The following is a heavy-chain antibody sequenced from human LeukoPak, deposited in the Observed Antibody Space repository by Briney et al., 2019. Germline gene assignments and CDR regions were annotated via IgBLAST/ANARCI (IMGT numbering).Heavy chain of an antibody. Sequence: PGGSLRLSCAASGFTLSNAWMNWVRQAPGKGLEWVSVLYSGGNTYHADSVKGRFTISRDNSKNTLYLQMNSLRAEDTAVYYCAREGASSSFGYWGQGTLVTVSS. V-gene: IGHV3-53*01. CDR1: GFTLSNAW. J-gene: IGHJ4*02. CDR2: LYSGGNT. D-gene: IGHD6-13*01. CDR3: AREGASSSFGY.